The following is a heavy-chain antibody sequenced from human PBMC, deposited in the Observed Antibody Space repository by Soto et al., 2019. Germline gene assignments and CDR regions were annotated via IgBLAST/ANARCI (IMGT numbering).Heavy chain of an antibody. D-gene: IGHD6-19*01. CDR3: ARDLGAYSSGWSYSDN. CDR1: GYTFTSYG. CDR2: VSAYNGNT. V-gene: IGHV1-18*01. J-gene: IGHJ4*02. Sequence: ASVKVSCKASGYTFTSYGISWVRQAPGQGLERMGWVSAYNGNTNYAQKLQGRVTMTTDTSTSTAYMELRSLRSDDTAVYYCARDLGAYSSGWSYSDNWGQETLVTVSS.